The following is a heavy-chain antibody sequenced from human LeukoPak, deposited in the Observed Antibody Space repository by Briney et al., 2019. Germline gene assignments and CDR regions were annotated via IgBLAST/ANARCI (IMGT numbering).Heavy chain of an antibody. CDR1: GFTFSDYY. Sequence: GGSLRLSCAASGFTFSDYYMSWIRQAAGKGLEGVSYISRSSSYTNYADSVKGRFTISRDNAKKSLYLQMNSLRAEDTAVYYCARDIYYYSSVAARFDYWGQGTLVTVSS. V-gene: IGHV3-11*06. CDR2: ISRSSSYT. D-gene: IGHD3-22*01. CDR3: ARDIYYYSSVAARFDY. J-gene: IGHJ4*02.